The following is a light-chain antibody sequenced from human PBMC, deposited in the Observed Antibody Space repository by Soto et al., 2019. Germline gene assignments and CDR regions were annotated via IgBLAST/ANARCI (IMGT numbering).Light chain of an antibody. V-gene: IGLV2-14*01. Sequence: HSVLTXPASVSGSPGQSIAISCTGTRSDVGAYNYVSWYQQHPGKAPKLMISEVTNRPSGVSDRFSGSKSGNTASLTISGLQAEDEADYYCSSFTSRFTFVFGTGTKVTVL. CDR3: SSFTSRFTFV. CDR1: RSDVGAYNY. J-gene: IGLJ1*01. CDR2: EVT.